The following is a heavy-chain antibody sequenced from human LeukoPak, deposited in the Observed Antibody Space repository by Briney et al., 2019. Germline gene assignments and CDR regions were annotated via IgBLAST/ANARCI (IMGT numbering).Heavy chain of an antibody. CDR2: ISGSNGTI. CDR1: GFTFSSYS. CDR3: ARPLSPAG. J-gene: IGHJ4*02. D-gene: IGHD2/OR15-2a*01. Sequence: PGGPLRLSCTASGFTFSSYSMNWVRQAPGKGLEWISYISGSNGTIFYADSVRGRFTISGDNAKNSLYLQMNGLSAEDTAVYYYARPLSPAGWGQGTLVTVSS. V-gene: IGHV3-48*04.